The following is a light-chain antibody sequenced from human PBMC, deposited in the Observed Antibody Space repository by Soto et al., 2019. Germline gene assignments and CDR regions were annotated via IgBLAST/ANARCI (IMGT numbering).Light chain of an antibody. CDR1: SSDVGAYNY. Sequence: QSALTQLPSAPGSPGQSVTISCTGTSSDVGAYNYVSWYQQHPGKAPKLMIYEVSKRPSGVPDRFSGSKSGNTASLTVSGLQTEDEADYYCSSKRGRNSYVFGTGTKVTVL. CDR3: SSKRGRNSYV. CDR2: EVS. V-gene: IGLV2-8*01. J-gene: IGLJ1*01.